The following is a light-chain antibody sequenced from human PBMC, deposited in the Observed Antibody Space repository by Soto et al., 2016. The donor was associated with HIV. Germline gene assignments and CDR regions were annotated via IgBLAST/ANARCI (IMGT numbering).Light chain of an antibody. CDR3: QVWDTNIDHMV. Sequence: SYELTQPLSVSVAPGETANITCEDSNIENTTVHWYQQRPGQAPLLVVYDDSDRPSGIPERFSGSNSGNTATLTISRVEAGDEADYYCQVWDTNIDHMVFGAGTKLTVL. V-gene: IGLV3-21*02. CDR1: NIENTT. CDR2: DDS. J-gene: IGLJ2*01.